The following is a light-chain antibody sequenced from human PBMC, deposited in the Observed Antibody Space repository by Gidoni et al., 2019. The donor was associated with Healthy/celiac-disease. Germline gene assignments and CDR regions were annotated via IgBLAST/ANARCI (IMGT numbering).Light chain of an antibody. CDR3: QQRSNWPRT. CDR1: QSVSSY. V-gene: IGKV3-11*01. J-gene: IGKJ4*01. Sequence: EIVLTPSPATLSLSPGERATLSCRASQSVSSYLAWYQQKPGQAPRLLIYDASNRATGIPARFSGSGSGKDFTLTISSLEPEDFAVYYCQQRSNWPRTFGGGTKVEIK. CDR2: DAS.